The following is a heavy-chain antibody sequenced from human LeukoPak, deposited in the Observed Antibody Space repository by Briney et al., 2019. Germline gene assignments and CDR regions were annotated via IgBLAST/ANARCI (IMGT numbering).Heavy chain of an antibody. Sequence: GASVKVSCKASEYTFTGYYMYWVRQAPGQGLESMGWINPNSGGTNYAQKFQGRIAMTRDTSVSTVYMELSRLRSDDTAVYYCASDHDYGDHNWVYYFDHWGQGTLVTVSS. D-gene: IGHD4-17*01. CDR2: INPNSGGT. V-gene: IGHV1-2*02. CDR1: EYTFTGYY. CDR3: ASDHDYGDHNWVYYFDH. J-gene: IGHJ4*02.